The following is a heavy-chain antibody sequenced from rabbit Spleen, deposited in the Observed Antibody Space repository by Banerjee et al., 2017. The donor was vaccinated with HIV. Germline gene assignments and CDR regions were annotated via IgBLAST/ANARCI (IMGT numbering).Heavy chain of an antibody. V-gene: IGHV1S45*01. CDR1: GFSFSATYY. D-gene: IGHD1-1*01. Sequence: QEQLEESGGGLVHPEGSLTLACTASGFSFSATYYMCWVRQAPGKGLEWVACVFTSLSASYYATWAKGRFTISKTSSTTVTLQMTRLTAADTATYFCARDTSTSFSSYGMDLWGQGTLVTVS. J-gene: IGHJ6*01. CDR2: VFTSLSAS. CDR3: ARDTSTSFSSYGMDL.